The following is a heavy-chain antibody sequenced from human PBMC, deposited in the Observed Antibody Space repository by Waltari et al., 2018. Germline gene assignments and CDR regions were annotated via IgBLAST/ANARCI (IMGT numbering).Heavy chain of an antibody. CDR3: VREIRGTGYFPDAFDI. D-gene: IGHD3-9*01. Sequence: EQLLEPGGGWVRPGGSLSFSCAPSGLLFSTYPMNWVRQAPGKGLEWISYISSVGTTIYYADSVKGRVTISRDNAKNSLHLQMNSLRAEDTAVYYCVREIRGTGYFPDAFDIWGQGTMVSVSS. V-gene: IGHV3-48*01. J-gene: IGHJ3*02. CDR2: ISSVGTTI. CDR1: GLLFSTYP.